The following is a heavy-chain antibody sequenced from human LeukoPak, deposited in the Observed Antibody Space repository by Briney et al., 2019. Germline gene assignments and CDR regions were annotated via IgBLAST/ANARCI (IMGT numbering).Heavy chain of an antibody. CDR2: IYSGGST. J-gene: IGHJ4*02. V-gene: IGHV3-53*01. CDR3: ARDLIAVAGNVDY. D-gene: IGHD6-19*01. Sequence: GGSLRLSCAASGFTVSSNHMSWVRQVPGKGLEWVSIIYSGGSTNYADSVKGRFTISRDNAKNSLYLQMNSLRAEDTAVYYCARDLIAVAGNVDYWGQGTLVTVSS. CDR1: GFTVSSNH.